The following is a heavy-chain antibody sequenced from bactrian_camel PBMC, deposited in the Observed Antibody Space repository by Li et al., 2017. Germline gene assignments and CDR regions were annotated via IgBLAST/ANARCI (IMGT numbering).Heavy chain of an antibody. CDR1: GFTFSSYA. J-gene: IGHJ7*01. V-gene: IGHV3S31*01. D-gene: IGHD4*01. Sequence: QLVESGGDLVQPGGSLRLSCAASGFTFSSYAMSWVRQAPGKGLEWVSAINRGGGGAYYADSVKGRFTISRDNAENTLYLQMSLLETDGTAVYYCAADSRFYSDYPTSGMDYWGKGTQVTVS. CDR2: INRGGGGA.